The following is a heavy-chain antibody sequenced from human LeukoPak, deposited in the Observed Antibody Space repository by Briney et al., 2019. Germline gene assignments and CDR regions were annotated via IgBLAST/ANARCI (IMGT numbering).Heavy chain of an antibody. CDR2: VFGGGGT. CDR1: GLRVSSTF. CDR3: ARTYTNNAGYYLY. Sequence: GGSLRLYCAASGLRVSSTFMSWIRQTPGKGLEWVSSVFGGGGTRYADSVMGRFTISRDNSKSTLYLQMNSLRAEDTAVYYCARTYTNNAGYYLYWGQGTLVTVSS. J-gene: IGHJ4*02. V-gene: IGHV3-53*01. D-gene: IGHD3-22*01.